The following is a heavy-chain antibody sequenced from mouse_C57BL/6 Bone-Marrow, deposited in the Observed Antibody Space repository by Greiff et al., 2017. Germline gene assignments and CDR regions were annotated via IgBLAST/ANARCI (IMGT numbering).Heavy chain of an antibody. CDR1: GYTFTGYW. CDR2: ILPGSGST. V-gene: IGHV1-9*01. D-gene: IGHD2-1*01. CDR3: AREGDYYGNGKDAMDY. J-gene: IGHJ4*01. Sequence: QVQLQQSGAELMKPGASVKLSCKATGYTFTGYWIEWVKQRPGHGLEWIGEILPGSGSTNYNEKFKGKATFTADTSSNTAYMQLSSLTTEDSAIYYCAREGDYYGNGKDAMDYWGQGTSVTVSS.